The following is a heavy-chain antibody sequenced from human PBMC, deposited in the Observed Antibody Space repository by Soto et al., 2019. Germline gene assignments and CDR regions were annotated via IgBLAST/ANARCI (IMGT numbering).Heavy chain of an antibody. J-gene: IGHJ6*02. CDR3: ARDASYYSLWSGYYPSRNGMDV. Sequence: GGSLRLSCAGSGFNFNNFAMHWVRQAPGTGLEYVSSISDTGGSTFHADSVKGRFTISRDNSRNTVYLQMNSLRADDTAVYYCARDASYYSLWSGYYPSRNGMDVWGQGTTVTVSS. D-gene: IGHD3-3*01. CDR1: GFNFNNFA. CDR2: ISDTGGST. V-gene: IGHV3-64*04.